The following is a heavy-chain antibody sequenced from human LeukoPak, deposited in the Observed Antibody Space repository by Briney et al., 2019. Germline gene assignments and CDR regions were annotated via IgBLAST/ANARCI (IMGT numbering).Heavy chain of an antibody. J-gene: IGHJ5*02. CDR1: GFTFDDYG. Sequence: PGGSLRLSCAASGFTFDDYGMSWVRQAPGKGLEWVSGINWNGGSTGYADSVKGRFTISRDNAKNSLYLQMNSLRAEDTALYHCARDLDSSGYRWFDPWGQGTLVTVSS. V-gene: IGHV3-20*01. D-gene: IGHD3-22*01. CDR3: ARDLDSSGYRWFDP. CDR2: INWNGGST.